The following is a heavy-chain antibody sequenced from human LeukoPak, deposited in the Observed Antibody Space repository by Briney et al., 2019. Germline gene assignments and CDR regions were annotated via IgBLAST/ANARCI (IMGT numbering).Heavy chain of an antibody. V-gene: IGHV1-18*01. Sequence: ASVKVSCKASGYTFTSYGISWVRQAPGQGLEWMGWISAYNGNTNYAQKLQGRVTMTTDTSTSTAYMELRSLRSDDTAVYYCARDSDYYDSSGYYRGGVFDYWGQGTLVTVSS. CDR2: ISAYNGNT. CDR1: GYTFTSYG. CDR3: ARDSDYYDSSGYYRGGVFDY. J-gene: IGHJ4*02. D-gene: IGHD3-22*01.